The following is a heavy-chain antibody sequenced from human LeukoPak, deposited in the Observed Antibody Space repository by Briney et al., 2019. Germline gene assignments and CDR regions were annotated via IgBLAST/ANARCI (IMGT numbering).Heavy chain of an antibody. CDR2: ISSSSSYI. J-gene: IGHJ3*02. D-gene: IGHD3-10*01. V-gene: IGHV3-21*01. CDR1: GFTFSSYS. Sequence: GGSLRLSCAASGFTFSSYSMNLVRQAPGKGLEWVSSISSSSSYIYYADSVKGRFTISRDNAKNSLYLQMNSLRAEDTAVYYCARDRELYYYGSSPERNAFDIWGQGTMVTVSS. CDR3: ARDRELYYYGSSPERNAFDI.